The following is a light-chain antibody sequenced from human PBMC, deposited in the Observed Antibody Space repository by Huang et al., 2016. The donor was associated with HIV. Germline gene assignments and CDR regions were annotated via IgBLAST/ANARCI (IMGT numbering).Light chain of an antibody. V-gene: IGKV1-5*03. J-gene: IGKJ2*01. CDR1: QSIGSW. CDR2: QAY. CDR3: QQYHSYPYT. Sequence: DIQMTQSPSTLSASVGDRVTITCRASQSIGSWLAWYQQSPGEAPKLLISQAYSSESGVPSRFSGSGSGTDFTLTISSLQPDDFATYYCQQYHSYPYTFGQGTKLEIK.